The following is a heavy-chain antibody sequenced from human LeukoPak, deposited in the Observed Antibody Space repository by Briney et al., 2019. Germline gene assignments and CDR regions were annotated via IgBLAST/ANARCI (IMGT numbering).Heavy chain of an antibody. CDR2: IYTSGST. V-gene: IGHV4-61*02. J-gene: IGHJ6*03. CDR3: ATNSGSLTDPYYYYYMDV. Sequence: SETLSLTCTVSGGSISSGSYYWSWIRQPAGKGLEWIGRIYTSGSTNYNPSLKSRVTISVDTSKNQFSLKLSSVTAADTAVYYCATNSGSLTDPYYYYYMDVWGKGTTVTVSS. CDR1: GGSISSGSYY. D-gene: IGHD1-26*01.